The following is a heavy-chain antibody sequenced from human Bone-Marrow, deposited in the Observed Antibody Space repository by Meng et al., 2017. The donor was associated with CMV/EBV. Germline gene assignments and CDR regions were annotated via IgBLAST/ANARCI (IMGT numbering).Heavy chain of an antibody. Sequence: GESLKISCAASGFTFSSYAMHWVRQAPGKGLEWVAVISYDGSNKYYADSVKGRFTISRDNSKNTLYLQMNSLRGEDTAVYYCAKAIRIGAFDYWGQGTLVTVSS. CDR3: AKAIRIGAFDY. CDR1: GFTFSSYA. J-gene: IGHJ4*02. D-gene: IGHD3-10*01. CDR2: ISYDGSNK. V-gene: IGHV3-30-3*01.